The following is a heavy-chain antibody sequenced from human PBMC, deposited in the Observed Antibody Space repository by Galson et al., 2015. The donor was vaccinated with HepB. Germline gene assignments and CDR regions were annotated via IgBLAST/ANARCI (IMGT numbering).Heavy chain of an antibody. CDR2: ISSNGGST. D-gene: IGHD2-2*01. V-gene: IGHV3-64D*06. CDR1: GFTFSSYA. Sequence: SLRLSCAASGFTFSSYAMHWVRQAPGKGLEYVSAISSNGGSTYYADSVKGRFTISRDNSKNTLYLQMSSLRAEDTAVYYCVKDDGCSSTSCYARIRYYYYGMDVWGQGTTVTVSS. J-gene: IGHJ6*02. CDR3: VKDDGCSSTSCYARIRYYYYGMDV.